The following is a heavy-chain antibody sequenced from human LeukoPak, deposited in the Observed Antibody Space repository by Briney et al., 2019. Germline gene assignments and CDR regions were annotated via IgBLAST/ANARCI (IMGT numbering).Heavy chain of an antibody. CDR2: ISGSGGST. CDR3: VVGLTTVTPFDY. Sequence: GGSMRLSCAASGFTFSSYAMSWVRQAQGKGLEWVSAISGSGGSTYYANSVKGRFTISRDNSKNTLYLQMNSLRAEDTAVYYCVVGLTTVTPFDYCGQGTLVTVSS. D-gene: IGHD4-17*01. V-gene: IGHV3-23*01. J-gene: IGHJ4*02. CDR1: GFTFSSYA.